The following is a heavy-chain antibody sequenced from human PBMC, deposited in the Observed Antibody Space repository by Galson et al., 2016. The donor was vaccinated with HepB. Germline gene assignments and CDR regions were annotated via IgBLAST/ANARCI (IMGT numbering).Heavy chain of an antibody. V-gene: IGHV3-23*01. Sequence: SLRLSCAASGFNFGVCVMYWVRLAPGKGLEWVSAIVESSYNPSYADSEKGRFTISRDNSRNTVSLQMDSLTAEDTAVDYCARLAVRGDYGGNDYWGQGTLVTVSS. CDR2: IVESSYNP. CDR3: ARLAVRGDYGGNDY. CDR1: GFNFGVCV. D-gene: IGHD4-23*01. J-gene: IGHJ4*02.